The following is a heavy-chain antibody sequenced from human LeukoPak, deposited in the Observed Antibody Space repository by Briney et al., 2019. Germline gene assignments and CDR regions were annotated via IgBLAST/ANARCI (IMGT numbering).Heavy chain of an antibody. J-gene: IGHJ4*02. Sequence: RSGRSLRLSCAASGFTFDDYAMHWVRQAPGKGLEWVSGISWNSGSIGYADSVKGRFTISRDNSKNTLYLQMNSLRAEDTAVYYCARDAEWLTALYYFDYWGQGTLVTVSS. CDR1: GFTFDDYA. D-gene: IGHD3-3*01. CDR2: ISWNSGSI. CDR3: ARDAEWLTALYYFDY. V-gene: IGHV3-9*01.